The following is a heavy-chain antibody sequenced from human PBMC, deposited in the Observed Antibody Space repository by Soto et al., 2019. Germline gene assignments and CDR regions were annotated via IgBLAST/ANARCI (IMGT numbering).Heavy chain of an antibody. J-gene: IGHJ6*02. Sequence: GGSLRLSCAASGFTFSSYGMHWVRQAPGKGLEWVAVISYDGSNKYYADSVKGRFTISRDNSKNTLYLQMNSLRAEDTAVYYCAKVQIAGEEYYYYYGMDVWGQGTTVTVSS. D-gene: IGHD7-27*01. CDR2: ISYDGSNK. V-gene: IGHV3-30*18. CDR3: AKVQIAGEEYYYYYGMDV. CDR1: GFTFSSYG.